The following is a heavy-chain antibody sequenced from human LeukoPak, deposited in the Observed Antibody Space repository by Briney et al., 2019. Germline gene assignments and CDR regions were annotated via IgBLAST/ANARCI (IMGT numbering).Heavy chain of an antibody. Sequence: GGSLRLSCAASGFTFSSYAMHWVRQAPGKGLEWVAVISYDGSNKYYADSVKGRFTISRDNSKNTLYLQMNSLRAEDTAVYYCARGGVTGTTQHWGQGTLVTVSS. J-gene: IGHJ1*01. V-gene: IGHV3-30*04. CDR2: ISYDGSNK. CDR3: ARGGVTGTTQH. CDR1: GFTFSSYA. D-gene: IGHD1-7*01.